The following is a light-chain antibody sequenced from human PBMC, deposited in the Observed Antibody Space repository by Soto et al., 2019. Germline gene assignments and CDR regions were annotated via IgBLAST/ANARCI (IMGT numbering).Light chain of an antibody. CDR3: SSYTTSNTRQIV. CDR2: DVS. V-gene: IGLV2-14*03. CDR1: SSDVGGYNY. J-gene: IGLJ1*01. Sequence: QSALTQPASVSGSPGQSITISCNGTSSDVGGYNYVSWYQHHPGKAPKLMIFDVSNRPSGVSNRFSGSKSGNTASLTISGLQPEDEAHYYCSSYTTSNTRQIVFGTGTKVTVL.